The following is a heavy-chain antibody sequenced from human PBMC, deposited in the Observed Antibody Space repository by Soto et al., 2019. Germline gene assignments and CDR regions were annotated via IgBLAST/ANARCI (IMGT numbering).Heavy chain of an antibody. CDR2: IYWHDDK. CDR1: GFSLNTTGVG. Sequence: KESGPTLVKPTQTLMLTCSFSGFSLNTTGVGVAWIRQAPGKALEWLASIYWHDDKRYSPSLEGRLTITKDTSKNQVVLTMTNMDPVDTATYYCGRAYNWNFVWGQGTLVTVSS. V-gene: IGHV2-5*01. J-gene: IGHJ4*02. CDR3: GRAYNWNFV. D-gene: IGHD1-7*01.